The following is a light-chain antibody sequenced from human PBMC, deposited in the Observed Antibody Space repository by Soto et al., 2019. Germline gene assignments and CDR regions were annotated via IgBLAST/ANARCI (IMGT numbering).Light chain of an antibody. Sequence: EIVLTQSPATLSLSPGERATLSCRASQNINSYLAWYQQKPGQAPRLLIYATSNRATGIPARFSGSGSGTDFTLSISSLEPEDFVVYYCQQRSSWPFTFGPGTKVYIK. J-gene: IGKJ3*01. CDR3: QQRSSWPFT. CDR1: QNINSY. V-gene: IGKV3-11*01. CDR2: ATS.